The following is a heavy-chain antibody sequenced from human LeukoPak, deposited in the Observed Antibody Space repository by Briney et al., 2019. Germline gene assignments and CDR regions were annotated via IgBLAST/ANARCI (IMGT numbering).Heavy chain of an antibody. J-gene: IGHJ4*02. D-gene: IGHD3-22*01. CDR3: ARDRFSVVVRVYFDY. V-gene: IGHV3-48*03. CDR2: ISSSSSTI. CDR1: GFTFSSYE. Sequence: GGSLRLSCAASGFTFSSYEMNWVRQAPGKGLEWVSYISSSSSTIYYADSVKGRFTISRDNAKNSLYLQMNSLRAEDTAVYYCARDRFSVVVRVYFDYWGQGTLVTVSS.